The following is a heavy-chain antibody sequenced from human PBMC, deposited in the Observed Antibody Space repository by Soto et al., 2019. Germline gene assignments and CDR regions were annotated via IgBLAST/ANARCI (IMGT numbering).Heavy chain of an antibody. CDR2: ISSNGGST. Sequence: GGSLRLSCAASGFTFSSYAMHWVRQAPGKGLEYVSAISSNGGSTYYASSVKGRFTISRDNAKNTLYLQMNSLRAEDTAVYYCVRTSLVVAAATREDYWGQGTLVTVSS. J-gene: IGHJ4*02. D-gene: IGHD2-15*01. V-gene: IGHV3-64*01. CDR1: GFTFSSYA. CDR3: VRTSLVVAAATREDY.